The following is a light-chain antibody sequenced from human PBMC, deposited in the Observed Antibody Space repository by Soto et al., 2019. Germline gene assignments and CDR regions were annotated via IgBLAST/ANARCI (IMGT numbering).Light chain of an antibody. CDR3: QQYDTSVVT. CDR1: QSLDSAY. J-gene: IGKJ1*01. Sequence: EIVLTQSPGTLSLSPGERAALPCRASQSLDSAYLAWYQQKPGQAPRLLIYGASTGAAGIPDRYSGSGSGADFTLVISRVEPEDFAVYYCQQYDTSVVTFGQGTKVEIK. V-gene: IGKV3-20*01. CDR2: GAS.